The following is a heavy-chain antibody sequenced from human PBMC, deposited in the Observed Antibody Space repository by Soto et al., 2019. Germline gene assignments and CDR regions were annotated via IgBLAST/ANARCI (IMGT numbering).Heavy chain of an antibody. Sequence: PSETLSLTCTVSGGSISSYYWSWIRQPPGKGLDWIGYIYYSGSTNYNPSLKSRVTISVDTSKNQFSLKLSSVTAADTAVYYCAREPGGTMVRGVYYYYGMDVWGQGTTVTVSS. CDR1: GGSISSYY. CDR2: IYYSGST. J-gene: IGHJ6*02. V-gene: IGHV4-59*01. CDR3: AREPGGTMVRGVYYYYGMDV. D-gene: IGHD3-10*01.